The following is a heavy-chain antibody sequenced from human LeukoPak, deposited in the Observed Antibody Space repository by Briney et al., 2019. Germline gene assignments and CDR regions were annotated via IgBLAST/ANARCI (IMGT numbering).Heavy chain of an antibody. CDR3: AKEGRDGFNYDY. CDR1: RFTFSSYG. D-gene: IGHD5-24*01. V-gene: IGHV3-30*18. CDR2: ISYDGSNK. Sequence: AGGSLRLSCAASRFTFSSYGMHWVRQAPGKGLEWVAVISYDGSNKYYADSVKGRFTVSRDNSKNTLYLQMNSLRAEDTAVYYCAKEGRDGFNYDYWGQGTPVTVSS. J-gene: IGHJ4*02.